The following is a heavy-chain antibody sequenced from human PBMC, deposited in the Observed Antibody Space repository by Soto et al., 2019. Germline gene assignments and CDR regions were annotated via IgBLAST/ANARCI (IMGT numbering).Heavy chain of an antibody. J-gene: IGHJ3*01. CDR2: IMPIFRTP. D-gene: IGHD3-10*01. CDR3: ANTRRLGGAFVF. Sequence: ASVKVSCKASGGTFKNSAISWVRQAPGQGLEWMGGIMPIFRTPDYSQKFQGRVTMTTDTSTSTAYMELRSLRSDDTAVYYCANTRRLGGAFVFWGQGTMVTVS. CDR1: GGTFKNSA. V-gene: IGHV1-69*05.